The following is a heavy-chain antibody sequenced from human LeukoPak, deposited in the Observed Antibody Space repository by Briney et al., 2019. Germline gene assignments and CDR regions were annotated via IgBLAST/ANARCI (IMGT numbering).Heavy chain of an antibody. CDR2: ISSSSSYI. J-gene: IGHJ4*02. CDR1: GFTFSSYS. CDR3: ARGVTPNFDY. Sequence: PGGSLRLSCAASGFTFSSYSMNWVRQAPGKGLEWVSSISSSSSYIYYADSVKGRFTISRDNAKNSLYLQMNSLRAEDTAMYYCARGVTPNFDYWGQGTLVTVSS. D-gene: IGHD5-18*01. V-gene: IGHV3-21*01.